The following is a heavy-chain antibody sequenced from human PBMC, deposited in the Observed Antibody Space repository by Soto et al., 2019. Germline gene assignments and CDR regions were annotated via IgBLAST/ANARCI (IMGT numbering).Heavy chain of an antibody. CDR2: IWFDGSNK. J-gene: IGHJ4*02. D-gene: IGHD3-22*01. CDR3: ARDGGYYDSSGYYGPWNY. V-gene: IGHV3-33*01. Sequence: GGSLRLSCAASGFTFITYGMHWVRQAPGKGLEWVAVIWFDGSNKYYADSVKGRFTISRDNSKNTLYLQMNSLRAEDTAVYYCARDGGYYDSSGYYGPWNYWGQGTLVTVSS. CDR1: GFTFITYG.